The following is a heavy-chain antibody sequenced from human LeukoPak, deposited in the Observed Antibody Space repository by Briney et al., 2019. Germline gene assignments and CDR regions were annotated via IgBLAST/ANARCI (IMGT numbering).Heavy chain of an antibody. CDR1: VYSFICYY. CDR3: AKSTNWGSISDGFDI. Sequence: SVKVSCKASVYSFICYYTHWVRQAPGQGLEWMGWINPNSGGANYAQKFQGRVTMTRDTSISTVYMELTRLRSDDTAMYYCAKSTNWGSISDGFDIWGQGTMVTVAS. D-gene: IGHD7-27*01. V-gene: IGHV1-2*02. CDR2: INPNSGGA. J-gene: IGHJ3*02.